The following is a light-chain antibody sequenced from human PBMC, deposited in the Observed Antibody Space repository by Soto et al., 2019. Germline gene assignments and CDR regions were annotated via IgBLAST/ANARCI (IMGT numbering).Light chain of an antibody. Sequence: ALTQPASVSGSPGQSITISCTGTSSDVGGYNYVSWYQQHPGKAPKVVIYEVSNRPSWISNRFSGSKSGNTASLTISGLQAEDEADYYCSSYTSSSTLVFGGGTKVTVL. CDR1: SSDVGGYNY. CDR3: SSYTSSSTLV. V-gene: IGLV2-14*01. J-gene: IGLJ2*01. CDR2: EVS.